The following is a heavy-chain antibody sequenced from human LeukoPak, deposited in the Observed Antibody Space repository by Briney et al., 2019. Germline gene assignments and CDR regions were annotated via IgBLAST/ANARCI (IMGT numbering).Heavy chain of an antibody. CDR1: GFTFSSYA. D-gene: IGHD3-10*01. CDR3: ARDLVLLWFGGFDY. J-gene: IGHJ4*02. CDR2: ISYDGSNK. V-gene: IGHV3-30-3*01. Sequence: GGSLRLSCAASGFTFSSYAMHWVRQAPGKGLEWVAVISYDGSNKYYADSVKGRFTISRDNSKNTLFLQMNSLRGEDTAVYYCARDLVLLWFGGFDYWGQGTLVTVSS.